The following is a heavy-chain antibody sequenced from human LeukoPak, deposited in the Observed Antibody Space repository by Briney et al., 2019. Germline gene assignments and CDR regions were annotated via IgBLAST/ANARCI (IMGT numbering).Heavy chain of an antibody. Sequence: GGSLRLSCAASGFTVSNNYMSWVRQAPGKGLEWVSIIYSGGNTYYADSVKGRFTISRDNSKNTLYLQMNSLRAEDTAVYYCARDGGYDFWSGYYQDYWGQGTLVTVSS. CDR3: ARDGGYDFWSGYYQDY. CDR1: GFTVSNNY. D-gene: IGHD3-3*01. V-gene: IGHV3-53*05. J-gene: IGHJ4*02. CDR2: IYSGGNT.